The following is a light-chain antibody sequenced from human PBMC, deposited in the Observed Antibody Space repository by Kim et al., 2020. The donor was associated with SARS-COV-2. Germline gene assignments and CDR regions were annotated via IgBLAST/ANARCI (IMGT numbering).Light chain of an antibody. V-gene: IGKV3-20*01. CDR1: QSVSGSK. CDR3: QQYGSSPRT. Sequence: EIVLTQSPGTLSLSPGERATLSCRASQSVSGSKLVWYQQKPGQAPRLLIYGASSRDTGIPDRFSGSGSGTDFTLTISRLEPEDVAVYYCQQYGSSPRTFGQGTKLEI. J-gene: IGKJ2*01. CDR2: GAS.